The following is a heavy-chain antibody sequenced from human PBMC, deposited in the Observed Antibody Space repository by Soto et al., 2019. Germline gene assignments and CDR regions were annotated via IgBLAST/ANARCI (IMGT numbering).Heavy chain of an antibody. V-gene: IGHV1-69*13. D-gene: IGHD5-18*01. CDR3: ARGGYIDPSRHFDV. J-gene: IGHJ3*01. CDR2: IVPNFGTP. Sequence: LVKISCNAPGDTFSRYTFNWVRHAPGQGLEWMGGIVPNFGTPNYTPTFQDRVAITADESTNTAYMEINGLTSEDTAIYYCARGGYIDPSRHFDVWGEGTLVTVSS. CDR1: GDTFSRYT.